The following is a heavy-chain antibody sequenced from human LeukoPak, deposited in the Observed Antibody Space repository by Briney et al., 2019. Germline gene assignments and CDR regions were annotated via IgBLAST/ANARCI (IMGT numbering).Heavy chain of an antibody. CDR1: GVSFSGYY. V-gene: IGHV4-34*01. CDR2: INHSGST. J-gene: IGHJ4*02. D-gene: IGHD5-18*01. CDR3: AKSPDTPMGES. Sequence: SETLSLTCAVYGVSFSGYYLHWIRQPPGKGLEWVGEINHSGSTNYNPSLKRRLAISVGTSKNQFSLKLSSVTAADTAVYYCAKSPDTPMGESWGQGTLVTVSS.